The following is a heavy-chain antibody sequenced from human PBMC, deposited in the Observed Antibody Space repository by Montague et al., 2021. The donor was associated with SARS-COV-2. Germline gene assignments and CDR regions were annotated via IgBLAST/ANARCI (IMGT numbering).Heavy chain of an antibody. J-gene: IGHJ5*02. D-gene: IGHD5-24*01. V-gene: IGHV4-59*01. CDR1: GGSINSDY. CDR3: AREDRWNWFDP. Sequence: SETLSLTCTVSGGSINSDYWSWIRQPPGKGLEWLGYIYYRGSTNYNPSLKSRVTISVDTSKNQFALKLISVTAADTAVYYCAREDRWNWFDPWGKGILVTVSS. CDR2: IYYRGST.